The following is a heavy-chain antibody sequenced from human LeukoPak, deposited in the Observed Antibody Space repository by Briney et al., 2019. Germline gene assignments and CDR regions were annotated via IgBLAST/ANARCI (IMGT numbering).Heavy chain of an antibody. CDR2: INHSGST. V-gene: IGHV4-34*01. J-gene: IGHJ4*02. D-gene: IGHD3-10*01. CDR3: ARHELWFGEYYFDY. Sequence: PSETLSLTCAVYGGSFSGYYWSWIRQPPGKGLEWIGEINHSGSTNYNPSLKSRVTISVDTSKNQFSLKLSSVTAADTAVYYCARHELWFGEYYFDYWGQGTLSPSPQ. CDR1: GGSFSGYY.